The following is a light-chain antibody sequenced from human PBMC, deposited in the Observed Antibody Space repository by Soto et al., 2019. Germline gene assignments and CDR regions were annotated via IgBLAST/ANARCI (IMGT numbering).Light chain of an antibody. CDR1: QGIGDT. V-gene: IGKV3-15*01. Sequence: MTQSPSSLSASVGDRVTLSCRASQGIGDTLAWYQHKPGQTPRLLIYDTSTSATGVPTRFSGSRSGAEFTLTINSLQSEDFAVYYCQPYNNWPLTFGGGSNADIK. J-gene: IGKJ4*01. CDR3: QPYNNWPLT. CDR2: DTS.